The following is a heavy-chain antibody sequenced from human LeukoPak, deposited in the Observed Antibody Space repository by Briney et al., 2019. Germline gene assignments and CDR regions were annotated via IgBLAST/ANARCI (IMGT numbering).Heavy chain of an antibody. J-gene: IGHJ4*02. CDR1: GGSISSYY. Sequence: SETLSLTCTVSGGSISSYYWSWIRQPPGKGLEWIGYIYYSGSTNYNPSLKSRVTISVDTSKNQFSLKLSSVTAADTAVYYCASLFGEAATYWGQGTLVTVSS. CDR3: ASLFGEAATY. CDR2: IYYSGST. D-gene: IGHD3-10*01. V-gene: IGHV4-59*01.